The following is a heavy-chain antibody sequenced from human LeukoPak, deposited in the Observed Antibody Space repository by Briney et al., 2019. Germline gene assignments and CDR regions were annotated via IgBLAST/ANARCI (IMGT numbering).Heavy chain of an antibody. D-gene: IGHD3-10*01. CDR1: GGTFSSYA. CDR2: IIPIFGTA. Sequence: SVKVSCKASGGTFSSYAISWVRQAPGQGLEWIGGIIPIFGTANYAQKFQGRVTITADKSTSTAYMELSSLRSEDTAVYYCAREGWYYGSGSYYNPHCFDYWGQGTLVTVSS. V-gene: IGHV1-69*06. CDR3: AREGWYYGSGSYYNPHCFDY. J-gene: IGHJ4*02.